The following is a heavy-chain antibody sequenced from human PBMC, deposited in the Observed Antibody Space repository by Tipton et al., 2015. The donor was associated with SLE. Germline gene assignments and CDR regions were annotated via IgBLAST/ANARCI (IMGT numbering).Heavy chain of an antibody. D-gene: IGHD2-8*01. V-gene: IGHV4-59*08. CDR3: ARHDTNYGRNWFDP. CDR1: GGSFSGYY. J-gene: IGHJ5*02. Sequence: TLSLTCAVSGGSFSGYYWSWIRQPPGKGLEWIGYISNSGSTNYNPSVRSRVSISLDTSKNQFSLKLSSVTAADTAVYYCARHDTNYGRNWFDPWGQGTLVTVSS. CDR2: ISNSGST.